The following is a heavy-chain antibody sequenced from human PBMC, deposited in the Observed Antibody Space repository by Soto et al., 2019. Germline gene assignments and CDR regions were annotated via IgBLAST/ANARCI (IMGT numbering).Heavy chain of an antibody. Sequence: EVQLVESGGGLVKPGGSLRLSCAASGFTFSSYSMNWVRQAPGKGLEWVSSISSSSSYIYYADSVKGRFTISRDNAKNSMYLQMNSLRAEDTAVYYCAREEGYSSGWYAAPDYCGMDVWGQGTTVTVSS. CDR3: AREEGYSSGWYAAPDYCGMDV. CDR1: GFTFSSYS. J-gene: IGHJ6*02. D-gene: IGHD6-19*01. V-gene: IGHV3-21*01. CDR2: ISSSSSYI.